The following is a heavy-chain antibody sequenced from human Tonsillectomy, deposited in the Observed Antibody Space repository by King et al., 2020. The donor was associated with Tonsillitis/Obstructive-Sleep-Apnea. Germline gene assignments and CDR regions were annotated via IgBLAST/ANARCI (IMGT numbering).Heavy chain of an antibody. CDR3: ARGDRVDQGNYAMDV. J-gene: IGHJ6*02. CDR2: IKNDGSST. Sequence: VQLVESGGGLVQPGGSLRLSCAASGFTFSSYWMHWVRKAQGKGLVWVSRIKNDGSSTSYADSVKGRFTISRDNAKNTLSLQMNSLRAEDTAVYYCARGDRVDQGNYAMDVWGQGTTVTVSS. D-gene: IGHD2-15*01. V-gene: IGHV3-74*01. CDR1: GFTFSSYW.